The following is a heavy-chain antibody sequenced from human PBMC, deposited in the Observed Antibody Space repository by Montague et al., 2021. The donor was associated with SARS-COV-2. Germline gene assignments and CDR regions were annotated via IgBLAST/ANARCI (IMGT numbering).Heavy chain of an antibody. CDR1: GGSFSGYY. CDR2: INHSGST. V-gene: IGHV4-34*01. Sequence: SETLSLTCAVYGGSFSGYYWSWIRQPPGKGLEWIGEINHSGSTNYNPSXXSRVTISVDTSKNQFSLKLSSVTAADTAVYYCARARQDVVVPALGIGAYYYYYYMDVWCKGTTVTVSS. CDR3: ARARQDVVVPALGIGAYYYYYYMDV. J-gene: IGHJ6*03. D-gene: IGHD2-2*01.